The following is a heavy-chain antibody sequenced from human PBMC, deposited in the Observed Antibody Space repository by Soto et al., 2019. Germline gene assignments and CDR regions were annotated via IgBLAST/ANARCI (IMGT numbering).Heavy chain of an antibody. CDR3: ARDLGYCSGGSCFSAFDI. V-gene: IGHV3-11*01. D-gene: IGHD2-15*01. J-gene: IGHJ3*02. CDR1: GFTFSDYD. CDR2: ISSSGSTI. Sequence: GGSLRLSCAASGFTFSDYDMSWIRQAPGKGLEWVPYISSSGSTIYYADSVKGRFTISRDNAKNSLYLQMNSLRAEDTAVYYCARDLGYCSGGSCFSAFDIWGQGTMVTVSS.